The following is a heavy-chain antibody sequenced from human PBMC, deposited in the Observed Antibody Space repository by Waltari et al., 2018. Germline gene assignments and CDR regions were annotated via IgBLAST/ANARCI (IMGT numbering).Heavy chain of an antibody. V-gene: IGHV3-64*01. CDR3: ARARIAARPDYDY. Sequence: EVQLVESGGGLVQPGGSLRLSCAASGFTFSSYAMHWVRKAPGKGLEYVSAISSNGGSTYYANSVKGRFTISRDNSKNTLYLQMGSLRAEDMAVYYCARARIAARPDYDYWGQGTLVTVSS. J-gene: IGHJ4*02. D-gene: IGHD6-6*01. CDR2: ISSNGGST. CDR1: GFTFSSYA.